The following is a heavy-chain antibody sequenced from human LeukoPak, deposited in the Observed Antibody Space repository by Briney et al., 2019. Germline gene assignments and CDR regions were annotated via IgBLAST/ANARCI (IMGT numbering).Heavy chain of an antibody. Sequence: GGSLRLSCAASGFTVSSNYMSWVRQAPGKGLEWVSVIYSGGSTYYADSVKGRFTISRDNSKNTLYLQMNSLRAEDTAVYYCARVGYYYDSSGYYSGAFDIWGQGTMVTVSS. D-gene: IGHD3-22*01. CDR3: ARVGYYYDSSGYYSGAFDI. CDR1: GFTVSSNY. J-gene: IGHJ3*02. CDR2: IYSGGST. V-gene: IGHV3-66*01.